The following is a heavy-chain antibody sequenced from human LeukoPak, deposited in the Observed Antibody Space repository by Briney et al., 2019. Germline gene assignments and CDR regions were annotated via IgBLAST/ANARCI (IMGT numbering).Heavy chain of an antibody. CDR3: ARDPLYCSSTSCYSH. D-gene: IGHD2-2*02. CDR1: GGSISSYY. V-gene: IGHV4-59*01. CDR2: IYYSGST. J-gene: IGHJ4*02. Sequence: SETLSLTCTVSGGSISSYYWSWIRQPPGKGLEWIGYIYYSGSTNYNPSLKSRVTISVDTSKNQFSLKLSSVTAADTAVYYCARDPLYCSSTSCYSHWGQGTLVTVSS.